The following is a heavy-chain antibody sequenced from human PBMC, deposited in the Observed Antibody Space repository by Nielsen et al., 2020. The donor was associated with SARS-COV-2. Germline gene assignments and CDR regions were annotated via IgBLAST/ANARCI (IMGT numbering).Heavy chain of an antibody. J-gene: IGHJ3*02. CDR3: ARDQGSSGSDDAFDI. V-gene: IGHV3-53*01. CDR2: IYSGGST. Sequence: VRQAPGKGLEWVSVIYSGGSTYYADSVKGRFTISRDNSKNTLYLQMNSLRAEDTAVYYCARDQGSSGSDDAFDIWGQGTMVTVSS. D-gene: IGHD3-22*01.